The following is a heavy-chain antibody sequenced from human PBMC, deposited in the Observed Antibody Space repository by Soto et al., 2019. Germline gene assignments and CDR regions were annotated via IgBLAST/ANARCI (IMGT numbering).Heavy chain of an antibody. Sequence: QVHLVESGGGLVKPGGSLRLSCAASGFDFSDAYMSWIRQAPGKGLEWVAWITSSSVQTRYADSVKGRFTISRDNTKNSLYLQMNSLRPEDTAVYYCASLVCQHLPPLGPWGQGTLVIVSS. CDR3: ASLVCQHLPPLGP. CDR2: ITSSSVQT. CDR1: GFDFSDAY. V-gene: IGHV3-11*06. D-gene: IGHD6-13*01. J-gene: IGHJ5*02.